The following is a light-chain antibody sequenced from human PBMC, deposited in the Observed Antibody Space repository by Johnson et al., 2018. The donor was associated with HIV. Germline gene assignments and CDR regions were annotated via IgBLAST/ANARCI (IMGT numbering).Light chain of an antibody. V-gene: IGLV1-51*01. CDR3: GTWDSSLSTYV. Sequence: QSVLTQPPSVSAAPGQKVTISCSGNNSNFGNYYLSWYQHLPGTAPKLLIYDNNQRPSGIPDRFSVSKSGTSATLGITGLQTGDEADYYCGTWDSSLSTYVFGSGTKVTVL. CDR2: DNN. J-gene: IGLJ1*01. CDR1: NSNFGNYY.